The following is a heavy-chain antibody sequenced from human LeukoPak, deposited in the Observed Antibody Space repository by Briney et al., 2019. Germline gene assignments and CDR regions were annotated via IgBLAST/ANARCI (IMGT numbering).Heavy chain of an antibody. CDR3: AKGSTYHYDSSGYYFDY. CDR1: GFTFDDYA. V-gene: IGHV3-9*01. Sequence: GGSLRLSCAASGFTFDDYAMHWVRQAPGKGLEWVSGISWNSGSIGYADSVKGRFTISRDNAKNSLYLQMNSLRAEDTALYYCAKGSTYHYDSSGYYFDYWGQGTLVTVSS. D-gene: IGHD3-22*01. J-gene: IGHJ4*02. CDR2: ISWNSGSI.